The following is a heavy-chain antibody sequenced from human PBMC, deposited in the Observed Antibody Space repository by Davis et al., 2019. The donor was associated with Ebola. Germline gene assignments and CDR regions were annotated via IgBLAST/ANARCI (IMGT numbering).Heavy chain of an antibody. CDR2: IRSSGSTI. D-gene: IGHD3-22*01. J-gene: IGHJ6*02. CDR1: GFTFSSYE. CDR3: ATDRTYYYDSSGYYYYYYGMDV. Sequence: GESLKISCAASGFTFSSYEMNWVRQAPGKGLEWVSYIRSSGSTIYYADSVKGRFTISRDNAKNSLYLQMNSLRAEDTAVYYCATDRTYYYDSSGYYYYYYGMDVWGQGTTVTVSS. V-gene: IGHV3-48*03.